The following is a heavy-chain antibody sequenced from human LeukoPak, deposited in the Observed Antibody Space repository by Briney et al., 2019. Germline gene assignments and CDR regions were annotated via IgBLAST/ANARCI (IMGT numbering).Heavy chain of an antibody. J-gene: IGHJ4*02. CDR1: GFTFSDHY. V-gene: IGHV3-72*01. D-gene: IGHD2-2*01. Sequence: GGSLRLSCAASGFTFSDHYMDWVRQAPGKGLEWLARSRDKAKNYRPEHAEAVKDRFTISRDNTKNSLYLQMNSLKTEETAVYYCARRSNTYNTFDYGGKGTLVTVSS. CDR3: ARRSNTYNTFDY. CDR2: SRDKAKNYRP.